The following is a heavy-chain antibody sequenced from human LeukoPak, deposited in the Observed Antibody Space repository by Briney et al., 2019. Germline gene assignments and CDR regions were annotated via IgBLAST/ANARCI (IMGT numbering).Heavy chain of an antibody. CDR3: AKSPYGDVYYYMDV. CDR1: RFTFSSYG. J-gene: IGHJ6*03. CDR2: ISYDGSNK. Sequence: GGSLRLSCAASRFTFSSYGMHWVRQAPGKGLEWVAVISYDGSNKYYADSVKGRFTISRDNSKNTLYLQMNSLRAEDTAVYYCAKSPYGDVYYYMDVWGKGTTVTVSS. V-gene: IGHV3-30*18. D-gene: IGHD4-17*01.